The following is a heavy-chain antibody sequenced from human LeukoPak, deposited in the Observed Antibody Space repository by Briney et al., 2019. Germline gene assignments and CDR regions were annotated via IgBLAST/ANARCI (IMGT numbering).Heavy chain of an antibody. CDR3: ARGSYYYDSSGYYYEGLDY. J-gene: IGHJ4*02. Sequence: SVKVSCKASGGTFSSYAISWVRQAPGQGLEWMGGIIPIFGTANYAQKFHGRVTITTDESTSTAYMELSSLRSEDTAVYYCARGSYYYDSSGYYYEGLDYWGQGTLVTVSS. CDR1: GGTFSSYA. D-gene: IGHD3-22*01. CDR2: IIPIFGTA. V-gene: IGHV1-69*05.